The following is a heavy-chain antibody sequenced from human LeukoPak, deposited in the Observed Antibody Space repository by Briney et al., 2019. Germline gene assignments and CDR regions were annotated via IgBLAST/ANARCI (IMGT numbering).Heavy chain of an antibody. J-gene: IGHJ4*02. D-gene: IGHD6-13*01. Sequence: SETLSLTCAVSGGSISSSNWWSWVRQPPGKGLEWIGEIYHSGSTNYNPSLKSRVTISVDKSKNQFSLKLSSVTAADTAVYYCARALGIAAAGSKINIDYWGQGTLVTVSS. CDR1: GGSISSSNW. CDR2: IYHSGST. V-gene: IGHV4-4*02. CDR3: ARALGIAAAGSKINIDY.